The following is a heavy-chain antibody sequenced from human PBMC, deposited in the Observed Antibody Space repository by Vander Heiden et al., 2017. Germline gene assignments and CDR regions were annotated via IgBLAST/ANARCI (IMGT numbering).Heavy chain of an antibody. CDR3: ARDGSQYYGSGSYYKAKPFDP. Sequence: QVQLQQLGAGLLTPSETLSLTCAVYGGSFRGYYWSSIRQPPGTGLEWSGEINHSGSTNYNPSLKSRVTISVDTSKNQFSLKLSSVTAADTAVYYCARDGSQYYGSGSYYKAKPFDPWGQGTLVTVSS. D-gene: IGHD3-10*01. CDR2: INHSGST. V-gene: IGHV4-34*01. CDR1: GGSFRGYY. J-gene: IGHJ5*02.